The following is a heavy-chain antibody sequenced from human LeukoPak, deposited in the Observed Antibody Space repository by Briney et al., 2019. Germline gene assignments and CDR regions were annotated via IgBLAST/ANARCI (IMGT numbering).Heavy chain of an antibody. V-gene: IGHV4-59*12. CDR2: IYYSGST. Sequence: SETLSLTCTVSGGSISSYYWSWIRQPPGKGLELIGYIYYSGSTYYNPSLKSRVTISIDTSKNQFSLKLSSVTAADTAVYYCARDSGDWFDPWGQGTLVTVSS. CDR1: GGSISSYY. J-gene: IGHJ5*02. CDR3: ARDSGDWFDP.